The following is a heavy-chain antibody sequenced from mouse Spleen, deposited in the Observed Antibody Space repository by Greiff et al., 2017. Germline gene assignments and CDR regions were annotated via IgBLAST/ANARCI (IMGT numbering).Heavy chain of an antibody. CDR1: GYAFSSSW. J-gene: IGHJ4*01. V-gene: IGHV1-82*01. CDR3: ARSGVFITTGAMDY. CDR2: IYPGDGDT. Sequence: VQLQQSGPELVKPGASVKISCKASGYAFSSSWMNWVKQRPGKGLEWIGRIYPGDGDTNYNGKFKGKATLTADKSSSTAYMQLSSLTSEDSAVYFCARSGVFITTGAMDYWGQGTSVTVSS. D-gene: IGHD1-1*01.